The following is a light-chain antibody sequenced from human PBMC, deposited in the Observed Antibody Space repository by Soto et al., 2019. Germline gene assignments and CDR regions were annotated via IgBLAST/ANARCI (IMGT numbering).Light chain of an antibody. CDR1: QGISNY. Sequence: DIQIAQSPSSLSASVVDRVTVTCRASQGISNYLAWFEQKPGKSPKSLIYAAYSLQSGVPSKFSGSGSGTDFTLTISSMQPEDFANYYCQKYNSYQINFGQGTQLEIK. CDR3: QKYNSYQIN. J-gene: IGKJ5*01. CDR2: AAY. V-gene: IGKV1-16*02.